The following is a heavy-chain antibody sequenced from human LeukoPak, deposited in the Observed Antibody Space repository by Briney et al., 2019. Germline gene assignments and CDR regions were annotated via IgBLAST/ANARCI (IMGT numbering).Heavy chain of an antibody. V-gene: IGHV4-59*01. CDR3: ARAPPGGYYDSSGYYYVSGPLYYFDY. D-gene: IGHD3-22*01. J-gene: IGHJ4*02. Sequence: SETLSLTCTVSGGSMSSYYWNWIRQTPGKGLEWIGWIYNSVITNYNPSLKSRVTISVDTSKNQFSLKLSSVTAADTAVYYCARAPPGGYYDSSGYYYVSGPLYYFDYWGQGTLVTVSS. CDR1: GGSMSSYY. CDR2: IYNSVIT.